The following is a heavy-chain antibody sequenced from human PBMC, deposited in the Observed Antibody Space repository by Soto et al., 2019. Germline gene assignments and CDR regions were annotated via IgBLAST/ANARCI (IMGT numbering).Heavy chain of an antibody. V-gene: IGHV3-30-3*01. CDR2: ISYDGSNK. CDR3: ARTAITSTYYYDSSGYYFGY. D-gene: IGHD3-22*01. Sequence: PGGSLRLSCAASGFTFSSYAMHWVRQAPGKGLEWVAVISYDGSNKYYADSVKGRCTISRDNSKNTLYLQMNSLRAEDPAVYYCARTAITSTYYYDSSGYYFGYWGQGTLVTVYS. CDR1: GFTFSSYA. J-gene: IGHJ4*02.